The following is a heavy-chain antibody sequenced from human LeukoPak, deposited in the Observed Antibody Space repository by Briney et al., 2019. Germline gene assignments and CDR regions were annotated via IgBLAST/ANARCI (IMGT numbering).Heavy chain of an antibody. CDR3: ATGDRDYDILTGYSKSWFNP. CDR2: MNPNSGNT. V-gene: IGHV1-8*03. D-gene: IGHD3-9*01. J-gene: IGHJ5*02. Sequence: ASVKVSCKASGYTFTNYDINWVRQATGQGLEWMGRMNPNSGNTDYAQKFQGRVTITRDTSVTTAYMELSSLTSEDTAVYYCATGDRDYDILTGYSKSWFNPWGQGTLVTVSS. CDR1: GYTFTNYD.